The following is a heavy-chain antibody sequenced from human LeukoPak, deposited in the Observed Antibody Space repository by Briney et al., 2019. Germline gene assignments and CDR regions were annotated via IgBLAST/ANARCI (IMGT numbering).Heavy chain of an antibody. V-gene: IGHV4-39*01. D-gene: IGHD6-19*01. CDR2: IYYSGST. CDR1: GGSISSSSYY. Sequence: SETLSLTCTVSGGSISSSSYYWGWIRQPPGKGLEWIGSIYYSGSTYYNPSLKSRVTISVDTSKNQFSLKLSSVTAADTAVYYCARVLKMYSSGWFNYWGQGTLVTVSS. J-gene: IGHJ4*02. CDR3: ARVLKMYSSGWFNY.